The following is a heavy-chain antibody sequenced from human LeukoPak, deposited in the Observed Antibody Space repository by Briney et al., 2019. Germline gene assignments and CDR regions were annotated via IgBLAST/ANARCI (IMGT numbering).Heavy chain of an antibody. CDR3: ARDRRGMDV. Sequence: PGGSLRLSCAASGFTFSSYAMHWVRQAPGKGLEWVAVISYDGSNKYYADSVKGRFTISRDNSKNTLYLQMNSLRAEDTAVYYCARDRRGMDVWGQGTTVTVSS. CDR2: ISYDGSNK. V-gene: IGHV3-30*04. J-gene: IGHJ6*02. CDR1: GFTFSSYA.